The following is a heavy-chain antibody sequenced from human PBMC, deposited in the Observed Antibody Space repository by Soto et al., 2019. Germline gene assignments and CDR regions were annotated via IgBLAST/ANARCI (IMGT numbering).Heavy chain of an antibody. J-gene: IGHJ6*02. Sequence: GGSLRLSCAASGFTFSSYGMHWVRQAPGKGLEWVAVISYDGSNKYYADSVKGRFTISRDNSKNTLYLQMNSLRAEDTAVYYCAKGPYSSYGMDVWGQGTTVTVSS. V-gene: IGHV3-30*18. CDR1: GFTFSSYG. CDR2: ISYDGSNK. D-gene: IGHD6-13*01. CDR3: AKGPYSSYGMDV.